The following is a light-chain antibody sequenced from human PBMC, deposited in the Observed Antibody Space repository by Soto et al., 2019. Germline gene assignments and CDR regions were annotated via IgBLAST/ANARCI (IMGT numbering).Light chain of an antibody. CDR1: SSDVGGYKY. Sequence: QSALTQPASVSGSPGQSITISCTGTSSDVGGYKYVSWYQQHPGKAPKLMIYEVSNRPSGVSNRFSGSKSGTSASLAITGLQAEDEADYYCQSHDSSLSGSVFGGGTKLTVL. V-gene: IGLV2-14*01. CDR2: EVS. CDR3: QSHDSSLSGSV. J-gene: IGLJ2*01.